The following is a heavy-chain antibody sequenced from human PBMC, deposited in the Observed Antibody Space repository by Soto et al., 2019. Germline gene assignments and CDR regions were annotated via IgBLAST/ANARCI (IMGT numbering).Heavy chain of an antibody. CDR1: GFSFSSYG. Sequence: GGSLRLSCAASGFSFSSYGMHWVRQAPGRGLEWVTVISNDGNRKYYGESVKGRFSVSRDNDKDTLYLQMNGLRPEDTGVYYCAKDRRQLSALDMWGQGTTVTVS. V-gene: IGHV3-30*18. CDR2: ISNDGNRK. D-gene: IGHD6-6*01. CDR3: AKDRRQLSALDM. J-gene: IGHJ3*02.